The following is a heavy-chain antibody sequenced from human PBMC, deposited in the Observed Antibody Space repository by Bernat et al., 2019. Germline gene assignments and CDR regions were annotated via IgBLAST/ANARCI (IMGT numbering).Heavy chain of an antibody. D-gene: IGHD1-26*01. Sequence: QVQLQESGPGLVKPSETLSLTCTVSGGSISNYYWSWIRQPPGKGLEWIGYMYYSGSTNYNPSLKSRVTISVDTSKNQFSLKLSSVTAADTAVYYCARGTGSYWIFYAFDIWGQGTMVTVSS. J-gene: IGHJ3*02. CDR3: ARGTGSYWIFYAFDI. CDR1: GGSISNYY. V-gene: IGHV4-59*01. CDR2: MYYSGST.